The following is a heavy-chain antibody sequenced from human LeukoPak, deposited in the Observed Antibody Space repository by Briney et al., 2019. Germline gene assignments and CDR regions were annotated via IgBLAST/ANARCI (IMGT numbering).Heavy chain of an antibody. CDR2: INHSGST. V-gene: IGHV4-34*01. J-gene: IGHJ6*02. Sequence: SETLSLTCAVYGGSFSGYYWSWIRQPPGKGLEWIGEINHSGSTNYNPSLKSRVTISVDTSKNQFSLKLSSVTAADTAVYYCAGWSIAARKYYYYGMDVWGQGTTVTVSS. CDR3: AGWSIAARKYYYYGMDV. CDR1: GGSFSGYY. D-gene: IGHD6-6*01.